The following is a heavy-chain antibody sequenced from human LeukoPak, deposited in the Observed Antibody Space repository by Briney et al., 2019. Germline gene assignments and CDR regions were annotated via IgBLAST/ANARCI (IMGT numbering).Heavy chain of an antibody. CDR2: ISATGIT. D-gene: IGHD1-26*01. V-gene: IGHV4-4*07. CDR1: GGSINGYY. J-gene: IGHJ4*02. Sequence: SETLSLTCTVSGGSINGYYWSWIRQPAGKGLEWIGRISATGITHYNSSLESRVTMSVDMSRNQFSLKLSSVAAADTAVFYCARHLGPWGPGTLVTVSS. CDR3: ARHLGP.